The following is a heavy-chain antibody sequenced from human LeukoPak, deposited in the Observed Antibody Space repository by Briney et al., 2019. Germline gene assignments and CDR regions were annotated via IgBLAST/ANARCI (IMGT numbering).Heavy chain of an antibody. CDR3: ARNSFAELMLLGSAYGMDV. CDR2: ISYDGSNK. D-gene: IGHD2-8*01. CDR1: GFTFSSYA. Sequence: GSLRLSCAASGFTFSSYAMHWVRQAPGKGLGWVAVISYDGSNKQYADSVRGRFTISRDNSKNTLYVQMNSLRAEDTAVYYCARNSFAELMLLGSAYGMDVWGQGTTVIVSS. J-gene: IGHJ6*02. V-gene: IGHV3-30*04.